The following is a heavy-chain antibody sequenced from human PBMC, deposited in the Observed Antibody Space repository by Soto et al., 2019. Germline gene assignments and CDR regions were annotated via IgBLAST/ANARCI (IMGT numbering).Heavy chain of an antibody. V-gene: IGHV4-34*01. CDR3: ARGNQYYYGSGSYYNNWFDP. CDR2: INHSGSA. D-gene: IGHD3-10*01. CDR1: GGSFSGYY. J-gene: IGHJ5*02. Sequence: SETLSLTCAVYGGSFSGYYWSWIRQPPGKGLEWIGEINHSGSANYNPSLKSRVTISVDTSKNQFSLKLSSVTAADTAVYYCARGNQYYYGSGSYYNNWFDPWGQGTLVTVSS.